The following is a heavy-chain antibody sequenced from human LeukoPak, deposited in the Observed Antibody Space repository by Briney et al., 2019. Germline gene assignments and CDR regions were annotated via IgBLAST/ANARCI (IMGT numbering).Heavy chain of an antibody. V-gene: IGHV3-23*01. D-gene: IGHD6-19*01. CDR1: GFTYSSYW. CDR3: AKDTGGWYWFDP. J-gene: IGHJ5*02. CDR2: ISGSGGST. Sequence: PGGSLRLSCAASGFTYSSYWMHWVRQAPGKGLEWVSAISGSGGSTYYADSVKGRFTISRDNSKNTLYLQMNSLRAEDTAVYYCAKDTGGWYWFDPWGQGTLVTVSS.